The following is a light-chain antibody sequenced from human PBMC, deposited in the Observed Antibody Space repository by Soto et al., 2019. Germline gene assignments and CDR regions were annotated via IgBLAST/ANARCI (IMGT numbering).Light chain of an antibody. CDR2: GAS. Sequence: EIVMTQSPATLSLSPGERATLSCRASQSVSIDLAWYQQKPVQAPRLLIYGASSRATGIPDRFSGSGSGTDFTLTIRRLEPEDFAVYYCQQYGSSYPWTFGQGTKVDI. J-gene: IGKJ1*01. CDR3: QQYGSSYPWT. V-gene: IGKV3-20*01. CDR1: QSVSID.